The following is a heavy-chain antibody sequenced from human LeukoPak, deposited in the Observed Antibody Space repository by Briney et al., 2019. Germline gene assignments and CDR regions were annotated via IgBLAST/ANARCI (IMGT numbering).Heavy chain of an antibody. J-gene: IGHJ6*02. CDR3: ARTYCSSTSCYTYYGMDV. D-gene: IGHD2-2*02. V-gene: IGHV4-31*03. Sequence: SETLSLTCTVSGGSISSGGYYWSWIRQHPGKGLEWIGCIYYSGSTYYNPSLKSRVTISVDTSKNQFSLKLSSVTAADTAVYYCARTYCSSTSCYTYYGMDVWGQGTTVTVSS. CDR1: GGSISSGGYY. CDR2: IYYSGST.